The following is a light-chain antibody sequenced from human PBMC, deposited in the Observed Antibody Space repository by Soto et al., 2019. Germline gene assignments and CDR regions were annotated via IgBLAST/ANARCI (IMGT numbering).Light chain of an antibody. CDR1: SSDVGAYTY. V-gene: IGLV2-14*01. CDR2: EVS. Sequence: QSVLTQPASVSGSPGQSITISCTGTSSDVGAYTYVSWYQQHPGKAPKLMIFEVSDRPSGVSNRFSGSKSGNMASLTISGLQAEDEADYYCSSYTTSNTLVFGGGTKVTVL. J-gene: IGLJ2*01. CDR3: SSYTTSNTLV.